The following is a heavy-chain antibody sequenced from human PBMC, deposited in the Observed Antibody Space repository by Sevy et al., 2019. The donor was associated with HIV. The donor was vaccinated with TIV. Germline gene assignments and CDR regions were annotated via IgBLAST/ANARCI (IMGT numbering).Heavy chain of an antibody. CDR1: GFTFSSYT. D-gene: IGHD1-26*01. V-gene: IGHV3-30*14. J-gene: IGHJ4*02. CDR2: ISYDGSRK. CDR3: ARDLALSGSYSWLAY. Sequence: GGSLRLSCAASGFTFSSYTMHWVRQAPGKGREGVAFISYDGSRKYYADSVTGRFTISRDNSKNTLYLQMNNLRAEDTAVFYCARDLALSGSYSWLAYWGQGTLVTVSS.